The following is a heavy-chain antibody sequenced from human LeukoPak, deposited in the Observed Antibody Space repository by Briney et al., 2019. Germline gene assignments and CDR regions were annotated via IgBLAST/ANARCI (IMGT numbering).Heavy chain of an antibody. J-gene: IGHJ3*02. V-gene: IGHV1-46*01. Sequence: ASVKVSCKSSGYTFTSYYMHWVRQAPGQGLEWMGIINPTGGSTTYAQKFQGRVTMTRDTSTSTVYMELSSLRSEDTAVYYCARAEFFLGAFDIWGQGTMVTVSS. CDR2: INPTGGST. CDR3: ARAEFFLGAFDI. D-gene: IGHD1-14*01. CDR1: GYTFTSYY.